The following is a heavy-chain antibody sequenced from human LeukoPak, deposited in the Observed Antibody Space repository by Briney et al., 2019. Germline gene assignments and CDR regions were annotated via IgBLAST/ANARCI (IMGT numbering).Heavy chain of an antibody. CDR1: GFTFSGSV. Sequence: GGSLRLSCAASGFTFSGSVMHWVRQASGKGLEWVGRIRSKANSYATAYAASVKGRFTISRDDSKNTAYLQMNSLKTEDTAVYYCTRHSDYLYCGGDCLDYWGQGTLVTVSS. D-gene: IGHD2-21*02. J-gene: IGHJ4*02. V-gene: IGHV3-73*01. CDR3: TRHSDYLYCGGDCLDY. CDR2: IRSKANSYAT.